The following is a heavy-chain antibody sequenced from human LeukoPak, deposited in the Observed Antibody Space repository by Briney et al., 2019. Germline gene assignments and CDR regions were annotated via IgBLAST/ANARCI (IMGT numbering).Heavy chain of an antibody. CDR3: ARDKIVGASKFDY. CDR1: GFTFSNYW. J-gene: IGHJ4*02. CDR2: IKQDESEK. Sequence: GGSLRLSCAVSGFTFSNYWMSWVRQAPGKGLEWVAHIKQDESEKYYVDSVKGRFTISRDNAKNSMYLQMNCLRAEDTAIYYCARDKIVGASKFDYWGQGTLVTVSS. D-gene: IGHD1-26*01. V-gene: IGHV3-7*01.